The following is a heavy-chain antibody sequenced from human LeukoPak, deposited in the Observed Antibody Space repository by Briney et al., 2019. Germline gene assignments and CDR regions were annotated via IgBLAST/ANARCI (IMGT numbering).Heavy chain of an antibody. J-gene: IGHJ4*02. CDR2: INPNTGVT. CDR1: AYSFTDYY. D-gene: IGHD3-22*01. V-gene: IGHV1-2*06. CDR3: ARSSPTYYFDSSGYYYGDY. Sequence: ASVKVSCKASAYSFTDYYIHWVRQAPGQGLEWMGRINPNTGVTDYAQIFKGRVTMTRDTSISTAYMEPSRLGSDDTAVYYCARSSPTYYFDSSGYYYGDYWGQGTLVTVSS.